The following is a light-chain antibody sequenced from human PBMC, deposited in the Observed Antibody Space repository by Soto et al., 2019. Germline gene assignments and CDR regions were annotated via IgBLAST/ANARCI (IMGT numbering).Light chain of an antibody. CDR1: QSVISY. J-gene: IGKJ1*01. Sequence: EIVLTQSPATLSLSPGERATLSCRASQSVISYLAWYQQKPGQAPRLLIYDASNRATGIPARFSGSGSGTAFTLTISSLEPEDCTVYYCQQRSNWPWTFGQGTKVELK. CDR3: QQRSNWPWT. CDR2: DAS. V-gene: IGKV3-11*01.